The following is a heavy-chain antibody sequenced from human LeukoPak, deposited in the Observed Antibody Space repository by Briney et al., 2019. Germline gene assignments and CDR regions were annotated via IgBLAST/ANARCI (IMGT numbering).Heavy chain of an antibody. J-gene: IGHJ4*02. CDR3: AKDISGSYLNYFDY. D-gene: IGHD3-10*01. Sequence: PGGSLRLSCAASGFTFSSYGMHWVRQAPGKGLEWVAVISYDGSNKYYADSVKGRFTISRDNSKNTLYLQMNSLRAEDTAVYYCAKDISGSYLNYFDYWGQGTLVTVSS. CDR2: ISYDGSNK. CDR1: GFTFSSYG. V-gene: IGHV3-30*18.